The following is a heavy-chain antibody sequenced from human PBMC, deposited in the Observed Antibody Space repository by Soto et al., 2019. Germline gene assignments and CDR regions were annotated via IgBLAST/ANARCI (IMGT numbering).Heavy chain of an antibody. CDR2: INHSGST. J-gene: IGHJ4*02. CDR1: GGSFNDYY. V-gene: IGHV4-34*01. D-gene: IGHD5-18*01. CDR3: ASQRDTAMVFDY. Sequence: ETLSLTCAVYGGSFNDYYWSWIRQPPGKGLEWIGEINHSGSTKYNPSLESRVIVSVDTSKNQFSLKLISVTAADTAVYYCASQRDTAMVFDYWGRGTLVTVSS.